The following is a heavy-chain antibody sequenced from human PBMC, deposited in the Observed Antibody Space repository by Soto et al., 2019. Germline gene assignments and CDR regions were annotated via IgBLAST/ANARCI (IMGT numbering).Heavy chain of an antibody. D-gene: IGHD1-1*01. V-gene: IGHV3-30*18. CDR1: GFTFSSYG. J-gene: IGHJ4*02. Sequence: LRLSCAASGFTFSSYGMHWVRQAPGKGLEWVAVISYDGSNKYYADSVKGRFTISRDNSKNTLYLQMNSLRAEDTAVYYCAKNADHWTNIPPDYWGQGTLVTVSS. CDR3: AKNADHWTNIPPDY. CDR2: ISYDGSNK.